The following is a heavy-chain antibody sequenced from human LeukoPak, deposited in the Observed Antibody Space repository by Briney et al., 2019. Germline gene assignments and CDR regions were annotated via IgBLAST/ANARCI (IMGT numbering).Heavy chain of an antibody. V-gene: IGHV3-21*01. J-gene: IGHJ4*02. CDR1: GFTFSSYE. D-gene: IGHD6-13*01. Sequence: PGGSLRLSCAASGFTFSSYEMNWVRQAPGKGLEWGSSISSSSSYIYYADSVKGRFTISRDNAKNSLYLQMNSLRAEDTAVYYCASISSWYRDPENNDYWGQGTLVTVSS. CDR3: ASISSWYRDPENNDY. CDR2: ISSSSSYI.